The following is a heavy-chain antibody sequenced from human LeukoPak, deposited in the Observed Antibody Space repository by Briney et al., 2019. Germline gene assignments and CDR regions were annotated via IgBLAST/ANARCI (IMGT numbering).Heavy chain of an antibody. CDR1: VFTFSSYS. CDR3: ASVDYYGSGNYYNDVDY. V-gene: IGHV3-21*01. J-gene: IGHJ4*02. Sequence: GGSLRLSCAASVFTFSSYSMNWVRQAPGKGLEWVSSISSSSSYIYYADSVKGRFTISRDNAKNSLYLQMNSLRAEDTALYYCASVDYYGSGNYYNDVDYWGQGTLVTVSS. CDR2: ISSSSSYI. D-gene: IGHD3-10*01.